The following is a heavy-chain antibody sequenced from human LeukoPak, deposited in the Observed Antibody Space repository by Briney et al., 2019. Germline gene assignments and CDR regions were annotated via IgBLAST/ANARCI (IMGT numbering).Heavy chain of an antibody. J-gene: IGHJ4*02. D-gene: IGHD6-19*01. CDR3: ARRSLYSSGWYLFDY. V-gene: IGHV4-59*08. Sequence: PSETLSLTCTVSGGSISSYYWSWIRQPPGKGLEWIGYIYYSGSTYYNPSLKSRVTISVDTSKYQFSLKLSSVTAADTAVYYCARRSLYSSGWYLFDYWGQGTLVTVSS. CDR1: GGSISSYY. CDR2: IYYSGST.